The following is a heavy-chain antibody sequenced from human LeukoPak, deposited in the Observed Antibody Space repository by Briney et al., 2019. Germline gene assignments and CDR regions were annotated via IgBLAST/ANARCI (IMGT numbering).Heavy chain of an antibody. V-gene: IGHV3-30*04. CDR3: AGGDPYRGYDYPGV. CDR1: GFTFSTYA. CDR2: ISYDGSKK. J-gene: IGHJ4*02. Sequence: PGRSLRLSCAASGFTFSTYAMHWVRQAPGKGLEWVTIISYDGSKKYYADSVRGRFTISRDNCKNTLYLQMNSLRLEDTALYYCAGGDPYRGYDYPGVWGQGTLVTVSS. D-gene: IGHD5-12*01.